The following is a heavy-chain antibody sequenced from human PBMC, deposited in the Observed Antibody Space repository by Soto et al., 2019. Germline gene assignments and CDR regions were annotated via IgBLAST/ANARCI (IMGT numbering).Heavy chain of an antibody. CDR3: ARGATLNDFWSGYLDY. V-gene: IGHV3-23*01. Sequence: GGSLRLSCAASGFTFSSYAMSWVRQAPGKGLEWVSAISGSGGSTYYADSVKGRFTISRDNAKNTLYLQMNSLRAEDTAVYYCARGATLNDFWSGYLDYWGQGTLVTVSS. J-gene: IGHJ4*02. CDR2: ISGSGGST. CDR1: GFTFSSYA. D-gene: IGHD3-3*01.